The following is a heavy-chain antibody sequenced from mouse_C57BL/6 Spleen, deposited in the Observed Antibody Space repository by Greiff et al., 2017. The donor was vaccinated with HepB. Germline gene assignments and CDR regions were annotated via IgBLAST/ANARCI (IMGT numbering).Heavy chain of an antibody. Sequence: QVQLQQPGAELVKPGASVKLSCKASGYTFTSYWMHWVKQRPGQGLEWIGMIHPNSGSTNYNEKFKSKATLTVAKSSSTAYMQLSSLTSEDAAVYYCARLTGHYYAMDYWGQGTSVTVSS. D-gene: IGHD4-1*01. CDR2: IHPNSGST. CDR3: ARLTGHYYAMDY. V-gene: IGHV1-64*01. J-gene: IGHJ4*01. CDR1: GYTFTSYW.